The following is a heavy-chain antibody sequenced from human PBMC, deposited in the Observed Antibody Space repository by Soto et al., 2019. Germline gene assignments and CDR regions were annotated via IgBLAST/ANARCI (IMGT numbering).Heavy chain of an antibody. CDR1: GGSISSYY. V-gene: IGHV4-59*01. CDR3: ARESSEEWLRSYYFDY. Sequence: QVQLQESGPGLVKPSETLSLTCTVSGGSISSYYWSWIRQPPGKGLEWIGYIYYSGSTNYNPSLKSRVTISVDTSKNQFSLKLSSVTAADTAVYYCARESSEEWLRSYYFDYWGQGTLVTVSS. D-gene: IGHD5-12*01. J-gene: IGHJ4*02. CDR2: IYYSGST.